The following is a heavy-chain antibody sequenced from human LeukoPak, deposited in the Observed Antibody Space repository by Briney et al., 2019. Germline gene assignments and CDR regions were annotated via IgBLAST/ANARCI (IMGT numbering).Heavy chain of an antibody. CDR3: ARGRGTIYMFDY. D-gene: IGHD2/OR15-2a*01. V-gene: IGHV3-74*01. CDR2: INSDGSST. J-gene: IGHJ4*02. CDR1: GFTFSSYS. Sequence: GGSLRLSCAASGFTFSSYSMNWVRQAPGKGLVWVSRINSDGSSTTYADSVKGRFTISRDNARNTLYLQMNSLRAEDTAVYYCARGRGTIYMFDYWGQGTLVTVSS.